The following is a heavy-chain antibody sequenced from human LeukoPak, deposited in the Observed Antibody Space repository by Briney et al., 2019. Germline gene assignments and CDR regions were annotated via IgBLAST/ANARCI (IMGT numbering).Heavy chain of an antibody. D-gene: IGHD3-3*01. J-gene: IGHJ5*02. CDR2: ISGNGGAT. Sequence: GGSLRLSCAASGFTFSSYAMNWVRQAPGKGLEWVSTISGNGGATYYADSVKGRFTVSRDNSMNALYLQMNSLRVEDAAVYYCAKSANAPYYDFWSGYGSWFDPWGQGTLVTVSS. V-gene: IGHV3-23*01. CDR3: AKSANAPYYDFWSGYGSWFDP. CDR1: GFTFSSYA.